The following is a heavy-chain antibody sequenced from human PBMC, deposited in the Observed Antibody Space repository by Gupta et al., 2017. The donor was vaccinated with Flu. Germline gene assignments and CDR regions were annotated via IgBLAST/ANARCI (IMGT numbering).Heavy chain of an antibody. Sequence: EVQLVQSGAEVKKPGATVKISCKVSGYTFTDYYMHWVQQAPGKGLEWMGLVDPEEGEKIYAEKFQGRGTITADTSTDTAYMELSSLRSEDTAVYYCATFRGRVVVPAATEGSSSGYYYYMDVWGKGTTVTVSS. CDR3: ATFRGRVVVPAATEGSSSGYYYYMDV. CDR2: VDPEEGEK. D-gene: IGHD2-2*01. J-gene: IGHJ6*03. CDR1: GYTFTDYY. V-gene: IGHV1-69-2*01.